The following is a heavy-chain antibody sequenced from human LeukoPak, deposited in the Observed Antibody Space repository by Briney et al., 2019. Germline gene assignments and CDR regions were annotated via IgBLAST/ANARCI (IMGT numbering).Heavy chain of an antibody. Sequence: GGSLRLSCAASGFTFTHYWMSWVRQAPGKGLEWVANINQDGSEKYYVDSVRGRFTISRDNAKNSLYLQMNSLRAEDTAVYYCARDLPAGPYYYYYYGMDVWGQGTTVTVSS. CDR2: INQDGSEK. CDR1: GFTFTHYW. D-gene: IGHD1-14*01. CDR3: ARDLPAGPYYYYYYGMDV. J-gene: IGHJ6*02. V-gene: IGHV3-7*01.